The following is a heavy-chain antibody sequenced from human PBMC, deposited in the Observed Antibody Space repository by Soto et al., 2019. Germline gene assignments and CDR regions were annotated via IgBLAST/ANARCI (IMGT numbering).Heavy chain of an antibody. CDR2: MNPNSGNT. J-gene: IGHJ6*02. Sequence: ASVKVSCKASGYTFTSYEINWVRQATGQGFEYLGWMNPNSGNTGYVKKFQGRVTMTRDTSMSTAYMELSSLQSEDTAVYYCARGGYYDNVWGKLSHYGLDKWGQGTSVTVSS. V-gene: IGHV1-8*01. CDR3: ARGGYYDNVWGKLSHYGLDK. D-gene: IGHD3-16*01. CDR1: GYTFTSYE.